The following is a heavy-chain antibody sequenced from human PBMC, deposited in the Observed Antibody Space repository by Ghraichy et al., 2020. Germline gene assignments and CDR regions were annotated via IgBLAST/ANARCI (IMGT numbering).Heavy chain of an antibody. CDR3: ARPFTADYNDYSHRVFDF. V-gene: IGHV3-11*01. J-gene: IGHJ4*02. CDR1: GFTFSDYY. Sequence: GESLNITCAASGFTFSDYYMSWIRQAPGRGLEWVSYITNSGQTIYYADSVKGRFTISRDNAKNSLFLQMNSLRAEDTAVYFCARPFTADYNDYSHRVFDFWGQGTLVTVSS. CDR2: ITNSGQTI. D-gene: IGHD2-15*01.